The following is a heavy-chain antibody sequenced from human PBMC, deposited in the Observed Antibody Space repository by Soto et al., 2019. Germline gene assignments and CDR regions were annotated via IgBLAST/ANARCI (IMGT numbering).Heavy chain of an antibody. CDR1: GYNFAGYW. CDR3: ARGGVSTRTFDY. CDR2: IYPSDSDT. J-gene: IGHJ4*02. D-gene: IGHD3-3*01. Sequence: GESLKISCKGSGYNFAGYWIAWVRQMPGKGLELMGIIYPSDSDTRYRPSFHGQVTISADKSIISAYLQWSSLRASDTAMYYCARGGVSTRTFDYWGQGTPVTVSS. V-gene: IGHV5-51*01.